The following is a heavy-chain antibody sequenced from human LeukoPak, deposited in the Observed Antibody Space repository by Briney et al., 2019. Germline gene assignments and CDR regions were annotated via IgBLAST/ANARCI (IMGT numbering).Heavy chain of an antibody. CDR2: IIPIFGTA. J-gene: IGHJ6*02. D-gene: IGHD3-10*02. Sequence: SETVSCTASGGTFSSYAISWVRQAPGQGLEWMGGIIPIFGTANYAQKFQGRDTITADESTSTAYMELSSLRSEDTAVYYCARDAWSTAIFGGMDVWGQGTTVTVSS. CDR1: GGTFSSYA. V-gene: IGHV1-69*13. CDR3: ARDAWSTAIFGGMDV.